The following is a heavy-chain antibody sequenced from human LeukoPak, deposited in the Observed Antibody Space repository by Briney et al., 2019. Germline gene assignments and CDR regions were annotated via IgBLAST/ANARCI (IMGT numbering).Heavy chain of an antibody. CDR1: GFTFSTYW. CDR2: IKEDGSEK. D-gene: IGHD3-22*01. CDR3: ARDSSGYQ. V-gene: IGHV3-7*01. J-gene: IGHJ4*02. Sequence: GSLRLSCAASGFTFSTYWMSWVRQAPGKGLECVANIKEDGSEKYYGDSVKGRFTISRDNAKNSLYLQMNSLRAEDTAVYYCARDSSGYQWGQGTLVTVSS.